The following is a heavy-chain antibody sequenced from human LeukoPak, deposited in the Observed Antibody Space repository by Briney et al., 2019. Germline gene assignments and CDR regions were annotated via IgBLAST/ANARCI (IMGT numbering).Heavy chain of an antibody. Sequence: ASVKVSCKASGYTFTGYYMHWVRQAPGQGLEWMGIINPSGGSTSYAQKFQGRVTMTRDTSTSTVYMELSSLRSEDTAVYYCARDGLSSSSYSNWFDPWGQGTLVTVSS. J-gene: IGHJ5*02. V-gene: IGHV1-46*01. CDR1: GYTFTGYY. CDR2: INPSGGST. D-gene: IGHD6-6*01. CDR3: ARDGLSSSSYSNWFDP.